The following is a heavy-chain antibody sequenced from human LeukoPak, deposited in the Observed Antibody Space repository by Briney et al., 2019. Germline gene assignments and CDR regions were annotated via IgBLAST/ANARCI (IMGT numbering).Heavy chain of an antibody. CDR3: ARDKPLRYFDWLSNSYYYYYGMDV. Sequence: EGSLRLPCAASGFTFSSYWMHWVRQAPGKGLVWVSRINSDGSSTSYADSVKGRFTISRDNAKNTLYLQMNSLRAEDTAVYYCARDKPLRYFDWLSNSYYYYYGMDVWAKGPRSPSP. V-gene: IGHV3-74*01. CDR1: GFTFSSYW. J-gene: IGHJ6*02. D-gene: IGHD3-9*01. CDR2: INSDGSST.